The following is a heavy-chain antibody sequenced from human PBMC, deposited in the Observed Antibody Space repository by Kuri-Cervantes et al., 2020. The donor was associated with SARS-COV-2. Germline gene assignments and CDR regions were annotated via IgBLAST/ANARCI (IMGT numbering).Heavy chain of an antibody. J-gene: IGHJ4*02. D-gene: IGHD2-2*01. CDR2: INPNSGGT. CDR1: GYTFTGYY. V-gene: IGHV1-2*02. Sequence: SVKGSCKASGYTFTGYYMHWVRQAPGQGLEWMGWINPNSGGTNYAQKFQGRVTMTRDTSISTAYMELSRLRSDDTAVYYCARVGAVVPAATYYFDYWGQGTPVTVSS. CDR3: ARVGAVVPAATYYFDY.